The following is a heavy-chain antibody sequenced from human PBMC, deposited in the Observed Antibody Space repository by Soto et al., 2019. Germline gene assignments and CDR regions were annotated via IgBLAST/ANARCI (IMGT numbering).Heavy chain of an antibody. V-gene: IGHV4-4*02. Sequence: QVQLQESGPGLVKPSGTLSLTCAVSGGSISSSNWWSWVRQPPGKGLEWIGEIYHSGSTNYNPSPKSRVTISVDKSKNQFSLKLSSVTAADTAVYYWARGGSSTTSPSFVDYFDYWGQGTLVTVSS. CDR2: IYHSGST. J-gene: IGHJ4*02. D-gene: IGHD6-13*01. CDR3: ARGGSSTTSPSFVDYFDY. CDR1: GGSISSSNW.